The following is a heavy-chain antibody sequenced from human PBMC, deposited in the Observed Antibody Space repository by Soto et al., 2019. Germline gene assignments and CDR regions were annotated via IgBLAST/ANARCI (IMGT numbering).Heavy chain of an antibody. Sequence: QVQLVESGGGVVQPGRSLRLSCAASGFTFSSYGMHWVRQAPGKGLEWVAVIWYDGSNKYYADSVKGRFTISRDNSEKTLNLQRKNQRAEDSAECYGERGGEASRSDYFDYWGQETLVTVSS. D-gene: IGHD6-6*01. CDR2: IWYDGSNK. V-gene: IGHV3-33*01. CDR1: GFTFSSYG. J-gene: IGHJ4*02. CDR3: ERGGEASRSDYFDY.